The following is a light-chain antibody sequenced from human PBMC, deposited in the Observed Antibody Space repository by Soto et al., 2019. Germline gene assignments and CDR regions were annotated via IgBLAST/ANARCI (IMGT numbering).Light chain of an antibody. CDR1: QNIISY. Sequence: IVLTQSPATLSLSPGKRATLSCRASQNIISYLILYQQKPGQAPRLLIYDVSNSATGIPASVSGSGSGTDFTLTINRLEPEDFAVYYCQQYDSSPRTFGQGTKVDIK. V-gene: IGKV3-20*01. CDR3: QQYDSSPRT. CDR2: DVS. J-gene: IGKJ1*01.